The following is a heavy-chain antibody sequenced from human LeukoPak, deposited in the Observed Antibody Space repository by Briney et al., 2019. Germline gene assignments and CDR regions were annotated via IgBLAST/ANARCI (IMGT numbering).Heavy chain of an antibody. CDR3: ARMHPGSSSWYDDYYYYGMDV. CDR1: GGSISSGDYY. CDR2: IYYSGST. Sequence: SETLSLTCTVSGGSISSGDYYWSWIRQPPGKGLEWIGYIYYSGSTYYNPSLKSRVTISVDTSKNQSSLKLSSVTAADTAVYYCARMHPGSSSWYDDYYYYGMDVWGQGTTVTVSS. J-gene: IGHJ6*02. V-gene: IGHV4-30-4*01. D-gene: IGHD6-13*01.